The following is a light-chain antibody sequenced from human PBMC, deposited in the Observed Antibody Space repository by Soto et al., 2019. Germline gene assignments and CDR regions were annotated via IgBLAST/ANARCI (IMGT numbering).Light chain of an antibody. CDR3: QSYDSSLSGV. CDR2: GNS. J-gene: IGLJ1*01. V-gene: IGLV1-40*01. Sequence: QSVLTQPPSVSGAPGQRVTISCTGSSSNIGAGYDVHWYQQLPGTAPKLLIYGNSNRPSGVPDRFSGSKSGTSASLVITGLQAEDEADYYCQSYDSSLSGVFGTGTRSPS. CDR1: SSNIGAGYD.